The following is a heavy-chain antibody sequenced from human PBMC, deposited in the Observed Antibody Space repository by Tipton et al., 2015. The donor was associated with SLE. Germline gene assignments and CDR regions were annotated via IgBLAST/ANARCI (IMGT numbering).Heavy chain of an antibody. CDR3: ARQGTVVNFDY. J-gene: IGHJ4*02. CDR2: VFSNGGT. D-gene: IGHD4/OR15-4a*01. Sequence: TLSLTCIVSGDSIISDTHYWGWIRQSPGKGLEWIGTVFSNGGTSYNPSLRSRITMSVDTAKNQVSLNLSSVTAADTAVYHCARQGTVVNFDYWGQGTLVTVSS. CDR1: GDSIISDTHY. V-gene: IGHV4-39*01.